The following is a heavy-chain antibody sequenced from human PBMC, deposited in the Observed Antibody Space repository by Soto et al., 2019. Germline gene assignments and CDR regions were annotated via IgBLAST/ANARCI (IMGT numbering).Heavy chain of an antibody. CDR1: GGSINSGAYY. J-gene: IGHJ4*02. D-gene: IGHD4-17*01. CDR3: ARSQTTVTSYDY. Sequence: SETLSLTCTVSGGSINSGAYYWSWIRQHPGKGLEWVGYIYSSGTTYYNPSLQSRLTISRDTAKNQFSLKLSSVTAADTAVYYCARSQTTVTSYDYWGQGTLVTVSS. V-gene: IGHV4-31*03. CDR2: IYSSGTT.